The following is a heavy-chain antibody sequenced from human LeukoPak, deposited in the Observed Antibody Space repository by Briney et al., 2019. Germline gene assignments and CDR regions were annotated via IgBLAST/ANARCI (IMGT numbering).Heavy chain of an antibody. CDR2: ISGSGVST. CDR1: GFTFTSYG. D-gene: IGHD3-22*01. V-gene: IGHV3-23*01. CDR3: AKGKYHYESSGYWDHYYYMDV. Sequence: GGSLRLSCAASGFTFTSYGMSWVRQAPGKWLEWVSSISGSGVSTYYADSVKGRFTISRDNSKNTLYLQMNSLRAEDTAVYYCAKGKYHYESSGYWDHYYYMDVWGKGTTVTISS. J-gene: IGHJ6*03.